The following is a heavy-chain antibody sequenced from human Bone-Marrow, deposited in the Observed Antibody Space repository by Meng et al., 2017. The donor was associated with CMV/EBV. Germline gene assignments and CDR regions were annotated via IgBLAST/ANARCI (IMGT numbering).Heavy chain of an antibody. V-gene: IGHV3-11*01. Sequence: GGSLRLSCAASGFTFSDYYMSWIRQAPGKGLEWVSYISSSGSTIYYADSVKGRFTISRDNAKNSLYLQMNSLRAEDTALYYCATTYYYDSSAFLLPRNWGQGTLVTVSS. CDR2: ISSSGSTI. CDR1: GFTFSDYY. D-gene: IGHD3-22*01. CDR3: ATTYYYDSSAFLLPRN. J-gene: IGHJ4*02.